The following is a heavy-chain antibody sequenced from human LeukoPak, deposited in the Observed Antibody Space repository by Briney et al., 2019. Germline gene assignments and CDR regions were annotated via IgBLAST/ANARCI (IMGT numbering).Heavy chain of an antibody. CDR2: IYYSGST. Sequence: PSETLSLTCTVSGGSISSYYWSWIRQPPGKGLEWIADIYYSGSTNYNPSLKSRVTISVDTSKNQFSLKLSSVTAADTAVYYCAREFQYYDILSGYRYYFDYWGQGTLVTVSS. V-gene: IGHV4-59*01. D-gene: IGHD3-9*01. CDR1: GGSISSYY. J-gene: IGHJ4*02. CDR3: AREFQYYDILSGYRYYFDY.